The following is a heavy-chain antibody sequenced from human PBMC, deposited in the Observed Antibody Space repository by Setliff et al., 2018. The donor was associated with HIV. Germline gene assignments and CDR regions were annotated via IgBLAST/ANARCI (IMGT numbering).Heavy chain of an antibody. CDR3: ARDGPYCSGGSCLRY. CDR1: GGSFSGYY. V-gene: IGHV4-34*01. CDR2: INHSGST. D-gene: IGHD2-15*01. J-gene: IGHJ4*02. Sequence: SETLSLTCAVYGGSFSGYYWSWIRQPPGKGLEWIGEINHSGSTNYNPSLKSRVTISVDTSKNQFSLKLSSVTAADTAVYYCARDGPYCSGGSCLRYWGQGTLVTVSS.